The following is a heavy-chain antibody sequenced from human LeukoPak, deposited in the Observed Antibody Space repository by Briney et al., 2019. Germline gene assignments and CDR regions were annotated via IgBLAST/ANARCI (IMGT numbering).Heavy chain of an antibody. J-gene: IGHJ4*02. V-gene: IGHV4-39*01. D-gene: IGHD3-22*01. Sequence: SETLSLTCTVSGGSISSISYYWGWIRQPPGKGLEWIGSIYYSGSTYYNPPLKSRVTISVDTSKNQFSLKLSSVTAADTAVYYCARHLRDSSGYRPYYFDYWGQGTLVTVSS. CDR1: GGSISSISYY. CDR2: IYYSGST. CDR3: ARHLRDSSGYRPYYFDY.